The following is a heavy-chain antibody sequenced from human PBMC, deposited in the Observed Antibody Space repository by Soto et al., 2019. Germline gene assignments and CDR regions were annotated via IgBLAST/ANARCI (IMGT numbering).Heavy chain of an antibody. D-gene: IGHD2-2*01. V-gene: IGHV4-4*07. Sequence: QVHLQQSGPGLVNPSETLSLTCTVSGGSMSSYYWTWIRQPAGKGLEWIGRVYSSGGTHYNPSLKSRVTISLDTSKNQFSLRLLSVTAADTAVYYCARGQRISNWFDPCGQGTLVTVSS. CDR2: VYSSGGT. CDR3: ARGQRISNWFDP. J-gene: IGHJ5*02. CDR1: GGSMSSYY.